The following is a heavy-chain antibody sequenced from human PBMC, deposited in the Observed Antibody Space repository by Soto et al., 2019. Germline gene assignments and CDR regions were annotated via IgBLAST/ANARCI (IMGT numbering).Heavy chain of an antibody. CDR2: INHSGST. V-gene: IGHV4-34*01. Sequence: PSETLSLTCAVYGGSFSGYYWSWIRQPQGKGLEWIGEINHSGSTNYNPSLKSRVTISVDTSKTQFSLKLSSVTAADTAVYYCARAHYRSSSYWGQGTLVTVSS. D-gene: IGHD6-13*01. CDR1: GGSFSGYY. J-gene: IGHJ1*01. CDR3: ARAHYRSSSY.